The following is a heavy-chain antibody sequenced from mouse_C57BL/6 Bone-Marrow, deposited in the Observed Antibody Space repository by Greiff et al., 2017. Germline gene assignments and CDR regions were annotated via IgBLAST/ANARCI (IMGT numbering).Heavy chain of an antibody. J-gene: IGHJ4*01. Sequence: LQHLGAERVRPGSSGRLSSKALAYTFTSSGMVGVKRRPGQGLEWIGNIYPSVSETPYNQKFKDKATLTVDKSSSTAYMQLSSLTSEDSAVYYCARTGFYAMDYWGQGTSVTVSS. CDR3: ARTGFYAMDY. CDR1: AYTFTSSG. D-gene: IGHD2-2*01. V-gene: IGHV1-61*01. CDR2: IYPSVSET.